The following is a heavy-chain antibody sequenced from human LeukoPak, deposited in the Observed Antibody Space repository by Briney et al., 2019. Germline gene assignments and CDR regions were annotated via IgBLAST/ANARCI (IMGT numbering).Heavy chain of an antibody. D-gene: IGHD3-22*01. Sequence: PGGSLRLSCAASGFTFDDYAMHWVRQAPGKGLEWVSGISWNSGSIGYADSVKGRFTISRDNAKNSLYLQMNSLRAEDTALYYCAKDIGSSGYLFVWGQGTLVTVSS. CDR2: ISWNSGSI. CDR3: AKDIGSSGYLFV. V-gene: IGHV3-9*01. J-gene: IGHJ4*02. CDR1: GFTFDDYA.